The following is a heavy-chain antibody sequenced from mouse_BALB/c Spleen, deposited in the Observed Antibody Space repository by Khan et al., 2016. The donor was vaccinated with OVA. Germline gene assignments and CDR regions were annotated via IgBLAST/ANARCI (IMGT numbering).Heavy chain of an antibody. CDR2: TFPGGGYT. CDR3: ARRGAARATGDYFDY. Sequence: QVQLKQSGAELVRPGTSVKMSCKAAGYTFTNYWIGWVKQRPGHGLEWIGDTFPGGGYTNYNEKFKGKATLTADPSSSTAYLQLSGLTSEDSAIYYCARRGAARATGDYFDYWSQGTTLTVSA. D-gene: IGHD3-1*01. V-gene: IGHV1-63*02. J-gene: IGHJ2*01. CDR1: GYTFTNYW.